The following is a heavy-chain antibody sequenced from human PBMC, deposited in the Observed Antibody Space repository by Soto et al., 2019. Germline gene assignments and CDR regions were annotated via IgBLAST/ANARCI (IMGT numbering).Heavy chain of an antibody. CDR3: AREVYYGSGSNNYYYYYMDV. D-gene: IGHD3-10*01. Sequence: GASVKVSCKASGGTFSSYTISWVRQAPGQGLEWMGRIIPILGIANYAQKFQGRVTITADKSTSTAYMELSSLRSEDTAVYYCAREVYYGSGSNNYYYYYMDVWGKGTTVTVSS. CDR1: GGTFSSYT. J-gene: IGHJ6*03. CDR2: IIPILGIA. V-gene: IGHV1-69*04.